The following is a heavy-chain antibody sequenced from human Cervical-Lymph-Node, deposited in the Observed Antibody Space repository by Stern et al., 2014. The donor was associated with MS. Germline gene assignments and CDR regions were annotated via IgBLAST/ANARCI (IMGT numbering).Heavy chain of an antibody. D-gene: IGHD1-14*01. CDR1: GYTFTSYA. V-gene: IGHV1-3*01. J-gene: IGHJ5*02. CDR3: ARSGISTAWFDP. Sequence: QVQLVQSGAEVKKPGASVKVSCKASGYTFTSYAMHWVRQAPGQRLEWMGWINGGNGNTKYSQKFQGRVTITRDTSASKAYMELSSLRSEDTAVYYCARSGISTAWFDPWGQGTLVTVSS. CDR2: INGGNGNT.